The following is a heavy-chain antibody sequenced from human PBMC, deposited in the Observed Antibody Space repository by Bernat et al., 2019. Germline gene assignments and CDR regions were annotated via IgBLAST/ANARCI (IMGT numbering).Heavy chain of an antibody. CDR3: AKTYYYDSSGYYYPSYYYYYGMDV. CDR2: ISYDGSNK. Sequence: QVQLVESGGGVVQPGRSLRLSCAASGFTFSSYGMHWVRQAPGKGLEWVAVISYDGSNKYYADSVKGRFTISRDNSKNTLYLQMNSLRAEGTAVYYCAKTYYYDSSGYYYPSYYYYYGMDVWGQGTTVTVSS. J-gene: IGHJ6*02. CDR1: GFTFSSYG. V-gene: IGHV3-30*18. D-gene: IGHD3-22*01.